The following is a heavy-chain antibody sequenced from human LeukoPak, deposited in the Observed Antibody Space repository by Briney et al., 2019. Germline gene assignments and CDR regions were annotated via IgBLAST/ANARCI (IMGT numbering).Heavy chain of an antibody. V-gene: IGHV3-74*01. CDR1: GFTFSSYW. D-gene: IGHD2-2*01. CDR2: IITDRSST. Sequence: GGFLRLSCAAPGFTFSSYWMHWVRQAPGKGLVWVSRIITDRSSTTYADSVKGRFTISRDNAKNTLYLQMNSLRAEDTAVYYCARDLSSTTHFDYWGQGALVTVSS. CDR3: ARDLSSTTHFDY. J-gene: IGHJ4*02.